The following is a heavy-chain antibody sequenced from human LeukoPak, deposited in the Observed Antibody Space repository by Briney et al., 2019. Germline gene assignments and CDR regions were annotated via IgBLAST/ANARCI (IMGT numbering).Heavy chain of an antibody. CDR2: IKQDASEK. V-gene: IGHV3-7*01. J-gene: IGHJ4*02. D-gene: IGHD3-10*01. CDR1: GFTFSSYW. CDR3: ARGCYYGSGSYYNGDY. Sequence: PGGSLRLSYAASGFTFSSYWMSWVRQAPGKGLEWVANIKQDASEKYYVNSVKGRFTISRDNAKNSLYLQMNSLRGEDTAVYYCARGCYYGSGSYYNGDYWGQGTLVTVSS.